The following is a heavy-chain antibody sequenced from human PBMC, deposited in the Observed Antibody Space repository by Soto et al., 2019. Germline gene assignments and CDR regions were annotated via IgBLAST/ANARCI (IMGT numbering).Heavy chain of an antibody. V-gene: IGHV4-59*01. J-gene: IGHJ4*02. D-gene: IGHD2-15*01. CDR3: ARVFCSGGSCYQIDY. CDR1: GGSISSYY. CDR2: IYYSGST. Sequence: SETLSLTCTVSGGSISSYYWXWIRQPPGKGLEWIGYIYYSGSTNYNPSLKSRVTISVDTSKNQFSLKLSSVTAADTAVYYCARVFCSGGSCYQIDYWGQGTLVTVSS.